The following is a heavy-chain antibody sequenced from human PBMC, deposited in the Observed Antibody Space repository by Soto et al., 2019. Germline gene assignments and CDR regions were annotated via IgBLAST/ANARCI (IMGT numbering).Heavy chain of an antibody. V-gene: IGHV2-5*02. CDR2: IYWDDDK. J-gene: IGHJ4*02. Sequence: QITLKESGPPLVKPTQTLTLTCTFSGFSLSSNRVGVGWIRQPPGKALEWLALIYWDDDKRYSPSLKSRLNITKDTSKKQVVLTMTNMDPVDTATYYCAQRRGIARFDYWGQGTLVTVSS. D-gene: IGHD3-16*02. CDR3: AQRRGIARFDY. CDR1: GFSLSSNRVG.